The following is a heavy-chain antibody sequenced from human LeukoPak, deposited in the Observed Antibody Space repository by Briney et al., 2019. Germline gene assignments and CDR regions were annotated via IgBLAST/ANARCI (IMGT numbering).Heavy chain of an antibody. Sequence: KTSETLSLTCTVSGDSIRSYYWSWIRQPPGKGLEWIGHIHHSGSTNYNPSLKSRVTISVDTSKNQFSLKLTSVTAADTAVYYCARENGYNYDYWGQGTLVTVSS. CDR3: ARENGYNYDY. D-gene: IGHD5-24*01. CDR2: IHHSGST. V-gene: IGHV4-59*01. J-gene: IGHJ4*02. CDR1: GDSIRSYY.